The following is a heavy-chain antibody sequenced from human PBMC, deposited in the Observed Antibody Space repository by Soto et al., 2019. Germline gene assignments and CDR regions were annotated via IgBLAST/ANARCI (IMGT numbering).Heavy chain of an antibody. D-gene: IGHD1-1*01. V-gene: IGHV3-64D*06. CDR2: ITSYFTTT. CDR1: GFTFSSYA. J-gene: IGHJ3*01. Sequence: GGSLRLSCAASGFTFSSYAMHWVRQAPVNGLEYVSAITSYFTTTPYADSVKGRFTISRYNAKNTLYLQMHSLRADYTALYFFVRDRGYPDSFDVWGRGTMVTVSS. CDR3: VRDRGYPDSFDV.